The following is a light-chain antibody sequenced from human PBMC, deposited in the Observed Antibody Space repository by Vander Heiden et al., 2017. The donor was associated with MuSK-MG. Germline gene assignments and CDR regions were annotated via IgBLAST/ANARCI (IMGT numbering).Light chain of an antibody. CDR3: QQLANWPSFT. CDR1: QNINNY. V-gene: IGKV3-11*01. J-gene: IGKJ3*01. Sequence: IVLTQSPATLSLSPGERATLSCRASQNINNYLAWYQQKRGQAPQLLIYEASNRATGIPAKFSGSGYGTDFTLTISYLEPADFAVYYCQQLANWPSFTFGHGTKVDIK. CDR2: EAS.